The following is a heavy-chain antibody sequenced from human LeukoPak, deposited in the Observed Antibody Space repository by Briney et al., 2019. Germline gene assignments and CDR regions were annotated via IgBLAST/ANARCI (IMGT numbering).Heavy chain of an antibody. V-gene: IGHV4-34*01. Sequence: SETLSLTCAVYGASFSDYYWSWIRQPPGKGLEWIGEINHSGSTNYNPSLKSRVTISVDTSKNQFSLKLSSVTAADTAVYYCARGHYDFWSGYYYRWFDPWGQGTLVTVSS. CDR3: ARGHYDFWSGYYYRWFDP. J-gene: IGHJ5*02. CDR1: GASFSDYY. D-gene: IGHD3-3*01. CDR2: INHSGST.